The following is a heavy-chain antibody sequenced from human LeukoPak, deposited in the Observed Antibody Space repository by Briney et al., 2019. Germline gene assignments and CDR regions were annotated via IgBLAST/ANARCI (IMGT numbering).Heavy chain of an antibody. D-gene: IGHD5-18*01. J-gene: IGHJ4*02. V-gene: IGHV3-23*01. CDR3: AKDLQLWFPGGGY. CDR1: GFTFSSYA. Sequence: GGSLRLSCAASGFTFSSYAMSWVRQAPGKGLEWVSAISGSGGSTYYAGSVKGRFTISRDNSKSTLYLQMNSLRAEDTAVYYCAKDLQLWFPGGGYWGQGTLVTVSS. CDR2: ISGSGGST.